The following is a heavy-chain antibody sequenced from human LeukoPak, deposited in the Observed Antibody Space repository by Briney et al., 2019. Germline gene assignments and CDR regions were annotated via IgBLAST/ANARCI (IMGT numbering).Heavy chain of an antibody. J-gene: IGHJ4*02. Sequence: PSETLSLTCTVSGASVSSGSYYWSWIRQPPGRGLEWIAYIYYTGVTNYNPSLKSRVTISMDTSKNLLSLKLSSVTAADTAVYYCAIVDTPMAFIDYWGQGTLVTVSS. D-gene: IGHD5-18*01. CDR3: AIVDTPMAFIDY. CDR1: GASVSSGSYY. V-gene: IGHV4-61*01. CDR2: IYYTGVT.